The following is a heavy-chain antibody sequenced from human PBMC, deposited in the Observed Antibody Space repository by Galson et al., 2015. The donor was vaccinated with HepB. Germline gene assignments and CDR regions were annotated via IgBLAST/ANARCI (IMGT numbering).Heavy chain of an antibody. D-gene: IGHD6-13*01. CDR1: GFTFSSYA. CDR3: ARFWVDY. V-gene: IGHV3-30-3*01. CDR2: ISYDGSNK. Sequence: SLRLSCAASGFTFSSYAMHWVRQAPGKGLEWVAVISYDGSNKYYADSVKGRFTISRDNSKNTLYLQMNSLRAEDTAVYYCARFWVDYWGQGTLVTVSS. J-gene: IGHJ4*02.